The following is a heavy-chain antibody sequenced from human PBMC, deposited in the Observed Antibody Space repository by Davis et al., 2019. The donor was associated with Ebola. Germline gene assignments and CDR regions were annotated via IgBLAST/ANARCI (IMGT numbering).Heavy chain of an antibody. Sequence: GESLKISCAASGFSFSSYGMHWVRQAPGKGLEWVAVISYDGSYKYYADSVKGRFTISRDNSKNTLYLQMNSLRAEDTAGYYCAGGWWFDPWGQGTLVTVSS. CDR3: AGGWWFDP. V-gene: IGHV3-30*03. J-gene: IGHJ5*02. CDR1: GFSFSSYG. D-gene: IGHD5-24*01. CDR2: ISYDGSYK.